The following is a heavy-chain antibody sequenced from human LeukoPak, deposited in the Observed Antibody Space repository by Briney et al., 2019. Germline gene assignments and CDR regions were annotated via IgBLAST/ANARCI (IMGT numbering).Heavy chain of an antibody. J-gene: IGHJ6*03. CDR3: ARGVTGIYYYYYMDV. Sequence: ASVKVSCKASGYTFTGYYIHWVRQPPGQGLEWMGWINPNSGDTNYAQKFQGEVTMTRDTSISTAYMEPSRLRSDDTAVYYCARGVTGIYYYYYMDVWGKGTTVTVSS. D-gene: IGHD3-10*01. V-gene: IGHV1-2*02. CDR1: GYTFTGYY. CDR2: INPNSGDT.